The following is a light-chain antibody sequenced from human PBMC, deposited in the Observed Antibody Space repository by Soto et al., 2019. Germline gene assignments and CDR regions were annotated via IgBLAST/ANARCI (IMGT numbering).Light chain of an antibody. J-gene: IGLJ2*01. CDR2: DND. CDR3: GAWDNSLSVVV. Sequence: QSVSTQPPSVSAAPGQKVTISCSGSSSNIGRNYVSWYQHLPGTAPKLLIYDNDKRPSGIPDRFSGSKSGTSATLGITGLQTGDEADYYCGAWDNSLSVVVFGGGTKLTVL. V-gene: IGLV1-51*01. CDR1: SSNIGRNY.